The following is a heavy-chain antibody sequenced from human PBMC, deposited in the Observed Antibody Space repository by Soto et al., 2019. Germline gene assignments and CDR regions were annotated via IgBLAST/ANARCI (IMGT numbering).Heavy chain of an antibody. CDR3: ARGRVVRITIFGVVTKTDRPYYFDY. CDR2: INHSGST. Sequence: GSLRLSCEASGFTFSRVSMNWVRQVPGKGLEWIGEINHSGSTNYNPSLKSRVTISVDTSKNQFSLKLSSVTAADTAVYYCARGRVVRITIFGVVTKTDRPYYFDYWGQGTLVTVSS. D-gene: IGHD3-3*01. V-gene: IGHV4-34*01. CDR1: GFTFSRVS. J-gene: IGHJ4*02.